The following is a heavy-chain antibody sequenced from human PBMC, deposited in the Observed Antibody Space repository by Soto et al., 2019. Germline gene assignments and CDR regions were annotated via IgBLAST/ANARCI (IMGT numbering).Heavy chain of an antibody. CDR1: GFTFSSYS. CDR3: ARDYYYDSSGYYAGFDY. CDR2: ISSSGSTI. V-gene: IGHV3-48*02. D-gene: IGHD3-22*01. Sequence: PGGSLRLSCAASGFTFSSYSMNWVRQAPGKGLEWVSYISSSGSTIYYADSVKGRFTISRDNAKNSLYLQMNSLRDEDTAVYYCARDYYYDSSGYYAGFDYWGQGTLVTSPQ. J-gene: IGHJ4*02.